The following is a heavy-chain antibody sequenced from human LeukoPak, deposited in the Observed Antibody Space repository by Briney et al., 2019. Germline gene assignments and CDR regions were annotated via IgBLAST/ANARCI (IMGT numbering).Heavy chain of an antibody. V-gene: IGHV3-11*04. J-gene: IGHJ3*02. CDR3: ARDDHSTDAFDI. Sequence: GGSLRLSCAASGFTFSDCYMSWIRQAPGKGLEWVSYISSSGSTIYYADSVKGRFTISRDNAKNSLYLQMNSLRAEDTAVYYCARDDHSTDAFDIWGQGTMVTVSS. CDR2: ISSSGSTI. CDR1: GFTFSDCY.